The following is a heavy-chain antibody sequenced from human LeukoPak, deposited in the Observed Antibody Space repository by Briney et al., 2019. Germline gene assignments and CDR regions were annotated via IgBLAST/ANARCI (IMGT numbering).Heavy chain of an antibody. CDR3: ARDRAVTVLGGAFDI. CDR1: GFTFSSYS. J-gene: IGHJ3*02. Sequence: GGSLRLSCAASGFTFSSYSMNWVRQAPGKGLEWVSSISSSSSYIYYADSVKGRFTISRDNAKNSLYLQMNSLRAEDTAVYYCARDRAVTVLGGAFDIWGQGTMVTVSS. D-gene: IGHD2-21*02. CDR2: ISSSSSYI. V-gene: IGHV3-21*01.